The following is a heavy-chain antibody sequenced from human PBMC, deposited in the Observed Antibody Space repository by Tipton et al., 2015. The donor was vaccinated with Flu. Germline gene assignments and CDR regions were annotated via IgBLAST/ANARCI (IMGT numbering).Heavy chain of an antibody. CDR3: TRERNSVYYFDY. CDR2: IYTSGST. Sequence: TLSLTCTVSGGSISSGPYFWSWVRQPAGKGLEWIGRIYTSGSTHYNPSLKSRVTISVDTSKNQFSLKLNSVTAADTAVYYCTRERNSVYYFDYWGQGTLVTVSS. J-gene: IGHJ4*02. D-gene: IGHD1-14*01. CDR1: GGSISSGPYF. V-gene: IGHV4-61*02.